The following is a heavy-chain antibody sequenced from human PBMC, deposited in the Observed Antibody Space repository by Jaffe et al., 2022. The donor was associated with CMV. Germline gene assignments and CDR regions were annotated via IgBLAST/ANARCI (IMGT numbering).Heavy chain of an antibody. J-gene: IGHJ3*02. CDR3: ARGNTVENAFDI. Sequence: QVQLQESGPGLVKPSETLSLTCTVSGGSISSYYWSWIRQPPGKGLEWIGYIYYSGSTNYNPSLKSRVTISVDTSKNQFSLKLSSVTAADTAVYYCARGNTVENAFDIWGQGTMVTVSS. V-gene: IGHV4-59*01. D-gene: IGHD4-17*01. CDR1: GGSISSYY. CDR2: IYYSGST.